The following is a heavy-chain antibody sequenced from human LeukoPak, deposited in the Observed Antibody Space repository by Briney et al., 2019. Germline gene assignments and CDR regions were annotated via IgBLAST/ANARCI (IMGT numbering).Heavy chain of an antibody. V-gene: IGHV4-34*01. CDR3: ARVSRPLPLYDFWSDLQQNWFDP. CDR2: INHSGST. J-gene: IGHJ5*02. CDR1: GGSFSGYY. Sequence: PSETLSLTCAVYGGSFSGYYWSWIRQTPGKGLEWIREINHSGSTNYNPSLKSRVTISVDTSKNQFSLKLSSVTAADTAVYYCARVSRPLPLYDFWSDLQQNWFDPWGQGTLVTVSS. D-gene: IGHD3-3*01.